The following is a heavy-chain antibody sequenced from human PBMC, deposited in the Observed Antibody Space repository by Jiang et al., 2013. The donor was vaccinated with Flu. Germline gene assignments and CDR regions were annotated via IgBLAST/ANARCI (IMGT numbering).Heavy chain of an antibody. J-gene: IGHJ6*02. CDR1: GVSFSGYS. V-gene: IGHV4-34*01. CDR3: ARGWVGSYVYYYYYGMDV. D-gene: IGHD3-16*01. Sequence: LLKPSETLSLTCAVYGVSFSGYSWSWIRQPPGKGLEWIGEINHSGSTDYNPSLKSRVSISKDTSKKQFSLMLTSVTAADTATYYCARGWVGSYVYYYYYGMDVWG. CDR2: INHSGST.